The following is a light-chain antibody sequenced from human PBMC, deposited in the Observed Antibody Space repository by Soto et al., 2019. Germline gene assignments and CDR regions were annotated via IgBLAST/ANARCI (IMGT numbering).Light chain of an antibody. Sequence: EIVMTQSPATLSVSPGERATLSCRASQSVSSNLSWYQQKTGQAPRLLIYVASTRATGIPARFSGSGSGTEFTLTISSLQSEDFAVYYCQQYNNWPPPFTFGPGTKVDIK. CDR1: QSVSSN. J-gene: IGKJ3*01. V-gene: IGKV3-15*01. CDR3: QQYNNWPPPFT. CDR2: VAS.